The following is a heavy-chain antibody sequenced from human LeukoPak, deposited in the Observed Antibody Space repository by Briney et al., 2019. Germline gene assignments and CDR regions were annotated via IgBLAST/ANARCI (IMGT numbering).Heavy chain of an antibody. CDR1: GYSISTGYY. CDR2: FYHGGST. CDR3: ARASYSYDISGWVPFDY. D-gene: IGHD3-22*01. J-gene: IGHJ4*02. Sequence: SETLSLTCTVSGYSISTGYYWDWIRQPPGKGLEWIGTFYHGGSTYYNPSLKSRVTISVDTSKNQFSLNLTSVTAADTAVYYCARASYSYDISGWVPFDYWGQGTLVTVSS. V-gene: IGHV4-38-2*02.